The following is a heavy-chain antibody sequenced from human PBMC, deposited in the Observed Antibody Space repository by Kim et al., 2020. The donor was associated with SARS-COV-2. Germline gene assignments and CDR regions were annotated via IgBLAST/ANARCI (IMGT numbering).Heavy chain of an antibody. J-gene: IGHJ4*02. CDR1: GFKFSDYY. D-gene: IGHD5-18*01. CDR3: AKDGDSNGQAFDY. Sequence: GGSLRLSCAASGFKFSDYYMSWIRQAPGRGLEWVSYITSSGNTIYYADSVKGRFTISRDNAKNSLFLQMNSLRVEDTAVYFCAKDGDSNGQAFDYWGQGALVTVSS. CDR2: ITSSGNTI. V-gene: IGHV3-11*01.